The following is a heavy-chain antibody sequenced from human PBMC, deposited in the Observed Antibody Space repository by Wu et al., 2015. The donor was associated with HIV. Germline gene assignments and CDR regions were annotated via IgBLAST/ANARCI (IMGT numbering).Heavy chain of an antibody. CDR3: AYRRGYSYGYDYYGMDV. J-gene: IGHJ6*02. Sequence: QIQLVQSGAEVKKPGASVKVSCKASGYSFSDYHIHWVRQAPGQGLEWMGRIIPIFGTANYAQKFQGRVTITADESTSTAYMELSSLRSEDTAVYYCAYRRGYSYGYDYYGMDVWGQGTTVTVSS. D-gene: IGHD5-18*01. CDR2: IIPIFGTA. V-gene: IGHV1-69*13. CDR1: GYSFSDYH.